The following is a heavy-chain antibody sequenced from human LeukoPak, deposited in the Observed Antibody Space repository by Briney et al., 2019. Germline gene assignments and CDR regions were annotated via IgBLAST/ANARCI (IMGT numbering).Heavy chain of an antibody. CDR3: ARGVGILTPPYYYYYYMDV. Sequence: SETLSLTCAVSGGSISSYYWSWIRQPPGKGLEWIGYIYYSGSTNYNPSLKSRVTISVDTSKNQFSLKLSSVTAADPAVYYCARGVGILTPPYYYYYYMDVWGKGTTVTVSS. J-gene: IGHJ6*03. V-gene: IGHV4-59*01. CDR2: IYYSGST. CDR1: GGSISSYY. D-gene: IGHD3-9*01.